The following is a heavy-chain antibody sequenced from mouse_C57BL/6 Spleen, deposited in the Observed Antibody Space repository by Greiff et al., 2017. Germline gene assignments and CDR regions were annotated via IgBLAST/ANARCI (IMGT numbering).Heavy chain of an antibody. CDR2: ISSGGSYT. CDR3: AGIYYGYDVGY. D-gene: IGHD2-2*01. CDR1: GFTFSSYG. V-gene: IGHV5-6*02. J-gene: IGHJ2*01. Sequence: EVKLVESGGDLVKPGGSLKLSCAASGFTFSSYGMSWVRQTPDKRLEWVATISSGGSYTYYPDSVKGRFSISRDNAKNNLYLRMSRQKSAGTAVYSSAGIYYGYDVGYRGQGTTLTVSS.